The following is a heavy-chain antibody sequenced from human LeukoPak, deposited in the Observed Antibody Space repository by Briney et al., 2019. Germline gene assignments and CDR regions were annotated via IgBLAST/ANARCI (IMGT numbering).Heavy chain of an antibody. CDR1: GGTFSSYA. J-gene: IGHJ3*02. D-gene: IGHD3-22*01. CDR3: ARGASRNYYDSSGAHAFDI. Sequence: SVKVSCKASGGTFSSYAISWVRQAPGQGLEWMGGIIPIFGTANYAQKFQGRVTITTDESTSTAYMELSSLRSEDTAVYYCARGASRNYYDSSGAHAFDIWGQGTMVTVSS. CDR2: IIPIFGTA. V-gene: IGHV1-69*05.